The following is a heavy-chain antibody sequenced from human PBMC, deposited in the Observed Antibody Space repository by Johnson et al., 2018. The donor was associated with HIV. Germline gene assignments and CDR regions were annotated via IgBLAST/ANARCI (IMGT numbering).Heavy chain of an antibody. CDR2: INWNGGST. V-gene: IGHV3-20*04. CDR1: GFTFDDYG. CDR3: GMSGVEDAAFDI. D-gene: IGHD7-27*01. Sequence: VLLVESGGGVVRPGGSLRLSCAASGFTFDDYGMSWVRQAPGKGLEWVSGINWNGGSTGYTDSVKGRFSISRDNSKNTLYLEMNSLRAEDTAVFYCGMSGVEDAAFDIWGQGTMVTVSS. J-gene: IGHJ3*02.